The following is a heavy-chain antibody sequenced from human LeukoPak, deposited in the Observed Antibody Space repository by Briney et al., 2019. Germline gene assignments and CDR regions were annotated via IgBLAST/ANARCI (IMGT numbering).Heavy chain of an antibody. CDR2: INPSGGST. J-gene: IGHJ3*02. CDR3: ARGRRIQYYYDSSGYYAFDI. CDR1: GYTFTSYY. Sequence: ASVKVSCKASGYTFTSYYMHWMRQAAGQGLEWMGIINPSGGSTSYAQKFQGRVTMTRDTSTSTVYMELSSLRSEDTAVYYCARGRRIQYYYDSSGYYAFDIWGQGTMVTVSS. D-gene: IGHD3-22*01. V-gene: IGHV1-46*01.